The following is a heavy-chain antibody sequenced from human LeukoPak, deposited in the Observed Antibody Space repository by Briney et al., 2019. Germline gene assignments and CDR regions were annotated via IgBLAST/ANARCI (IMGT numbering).Heavy chain of an antibody. V-gene: IGHV4-59*08. D-gene: IGHD2-2*01. Sequence: PSGTLSLTCTVSGGSISSYYWSWIRQPPGKGLEWIGYIYYSGSTNYNPSLKSRVTISVDTSKSQFSLKLSSVTAADTAVYYCARMGYCSSTSCFRDYYYYMDVWGKGTTVTVSS. CDR1: GGSISSYY. CDR2: IYYSGST. J-gene: IGHJ6*03. CDR3: ARMGYCSSTSCFRDYYYYMDV.